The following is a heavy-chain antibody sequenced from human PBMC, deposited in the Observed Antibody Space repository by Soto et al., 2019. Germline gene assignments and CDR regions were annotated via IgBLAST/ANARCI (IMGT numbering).Heavy chain of an antibody. CDR1: GFTFSSYS. Sequence: EVQLVESGGGLVKPGGSLRLSCAASGFTFSSYSMNWVRQAPGKGLEWVSSISSSSSYIYYADSVKGRFTISRDNAKNSLYLQMNSLRAEDTAVYYCAIPGYSSGWLGAQIYYYYGMDVWGQGTTVTVSS. D-gene: IGHD6-19*01. CDR3: AIPGYSSGWLGAQIYYYYGMDV. J-gene: IGHJ6*02. V-gene: IGHV3-21*01. CDR2: ISSSSSYI.